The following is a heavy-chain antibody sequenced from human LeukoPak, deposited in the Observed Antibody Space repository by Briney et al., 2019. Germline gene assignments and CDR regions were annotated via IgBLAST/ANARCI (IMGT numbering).Heavy chain of an antibody. CDR3: AKEGSSGYLDY. J-gene: IGHJ4*02. CDR2: ISWNSGSI. V-gene: IGHV3-9*01. CDR1: GFTFDDNA. Sequence: GGSLRLSCAASGFTFDDNAMHWVRQAPGKGLEWVSGISWNSGSIGYADSVKGRFTISRDNAKNSLYLQMNSLRAEDTALYYCAKEGSSGYLDYWGQGTLVTVSS. D-gene: IGHD3-22*01.